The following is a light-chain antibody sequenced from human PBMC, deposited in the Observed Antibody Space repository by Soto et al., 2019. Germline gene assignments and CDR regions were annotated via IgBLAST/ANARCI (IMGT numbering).Light chain of an antibody. V-gene: IGLV2-14*01. Sequence: QSAMAKPASVSGSPGQSITISCTGTRSDAGGYNYVSWYQQHPGKAPQLMIYEVSNRPSGVSNRFSGSKSGNTASLTISGLQPEDEADYYCSSYTRSNSWVFCGGTKVTV. CDR1: RSDAGGYNY. J-gene: IGLJ3*02. CDR2: EVS. CDR3: SSYTRSNSWV.